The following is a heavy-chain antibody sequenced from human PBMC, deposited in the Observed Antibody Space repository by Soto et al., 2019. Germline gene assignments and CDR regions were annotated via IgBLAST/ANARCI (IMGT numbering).Heavy chain of an antibody. V-gene: IGHV4-30-2*01. Sequence: QLQLQESGSGLVKPSQTLSLTCAVSGGSISSGGYSWSWIRQPPGKGLEWIGYIYHSWSTYYNPSLKSRVTISVDRSKNQFTLKLSSVTAADTAVYYCARENNVLPGGYFDYWGQGTLVPVSS. CDR3: ARENNVLPGGYFDY. CDR2: IYHSWST. CDR1: GGSISSGGYS. J-gene: IGHJ4*02. D-gene: IGHD3-10*01.